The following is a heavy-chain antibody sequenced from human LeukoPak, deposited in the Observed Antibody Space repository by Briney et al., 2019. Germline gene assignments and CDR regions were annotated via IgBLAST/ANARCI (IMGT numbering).Heavy chain of an antibody. CDR2: IIPIFGTA. CDR3: ARGSSAGYYYGMDV. Sequence: ASVKVSCKASGGTFSSYAISWVRRAPGQGLEWMGGIIPIFGTANYAQKFQGRVTITADESTSTAYVELSSLRSEDTAVYYCARGSSAGYYYGMDVWGKGTTVTVSS. CDR1: GGTFSSYA. J-gene: IGHJ6*04. V-gene: IGHV1-69*13. D-gene: IGHD2-15*01.